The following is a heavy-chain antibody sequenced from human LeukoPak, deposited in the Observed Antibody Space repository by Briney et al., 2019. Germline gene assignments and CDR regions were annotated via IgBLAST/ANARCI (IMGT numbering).Heavy chain of an antibody. CDR3: ARSSPRFLEWIYGMDV. CDR1: GGSISSYY. CDR2: TYYGGST. Sequence: TSETLSLTCTVSGGSISSYYWSWIRQPPGKGLEWIGYTYYGGSTNYNPSLKSRVTISVDTSKNQFSLKLSSVTAADTAVYYCARSSPRFLEWIYGMDVWGQGTTVTVSS. J-gene: IGHJ6*02. D-gene: IGHD3-3*01. V-gene: IGHV4-59*01.